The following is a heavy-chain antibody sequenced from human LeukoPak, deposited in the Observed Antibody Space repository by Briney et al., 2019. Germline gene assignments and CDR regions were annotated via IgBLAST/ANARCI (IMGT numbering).Heavy chain of an antibody. CDR3: ARTGSGTLDY. V-gene: IGHV4-61*02. Sequence: SQTLSLTCTVSGGSISSGSYYWSWIRQPAGKGLEWIGRIYTSGSTNYNPSLKSRVTISVGTSKNQFSLKLSSVTAADTAVYYCARTGSGTLDYWGQGTLVTVSS. CDR2: IYTSGST. D-gene: IGHD2/OR15-2a*01. J-gene: IGHJ4*02. CDR1: GGSISSGSYY.